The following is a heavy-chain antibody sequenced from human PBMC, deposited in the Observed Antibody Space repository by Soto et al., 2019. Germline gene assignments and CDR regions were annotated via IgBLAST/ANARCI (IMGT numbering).Heavy chain of an antibody. J-gene: IGHJ5*02. V-gene: IGHV3-9*01. CDR2: ISWNSGSI. Sequence: GGSLRLSCAASGFTFDDYAMHWVRQAPGKGLEWVSGISWNSGSIGYADSVKGRFTISRDNAKNSLYLQMNSLRAEDTALYYCAKDPTLGDSTFDPWGQGTLVTVSS. CDR1: GFTFDDYA. CDR3: AKDPTLGDSTFDP. D-gene: IGHD2-21*02.